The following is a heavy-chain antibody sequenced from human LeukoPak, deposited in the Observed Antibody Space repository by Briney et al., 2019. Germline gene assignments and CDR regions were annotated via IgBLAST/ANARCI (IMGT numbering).Heavy chain of an antibody. J-gene: IGHJ4*02. CDR3: AKASHYDFWSGYTYYFDY. V-gene: IGHV3-23*01. CDR1: GFTFSGFW. Sequence: GGSLRLSCAVSGFTFSGFWMSWSRQAPGKGLEWVSAISGSGGSTYYADSVKGRFTISRDNSKNTLYLQMNSLRAEDTAVYYCAKASHYDFWSGYTYYFDYWGQGTLVTVSS. CDR2: ISGSGGST. D-gene: IGHD3-3*01.